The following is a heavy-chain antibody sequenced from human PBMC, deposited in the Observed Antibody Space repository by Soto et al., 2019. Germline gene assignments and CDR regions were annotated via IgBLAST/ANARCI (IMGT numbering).Heavy chain of an antibody. J-gene: IGHJ4*02. CDR2: ISSSSSYI. V-gene: IGHV3-21*01. D-gene: IGHD3-9*01. CDR3: AREETLHLTTNYYFDY. CDR1: GFTFSSYS. Sequence: EVQLVESGGGLVKPGGSLRLSCAASGFTFSSYSMNWVRQAPGKGLEWVSSISSSSSYIYYADSVKGRFTISRDNAKNSLYLKMNSLRAEDTAVYYCAREETLHLTTNYYFDYWGQGTLVTVSS.